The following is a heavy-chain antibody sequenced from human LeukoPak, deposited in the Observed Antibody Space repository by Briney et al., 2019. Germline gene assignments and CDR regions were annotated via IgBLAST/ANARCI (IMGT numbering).Heavy chain of an antibody. CDR3: AKDNGILWFGELSGRGFDY. CDR2: TSSSSSYI. V-gene: IGHV3-21*01. J-gene: IGHJ4*02. CDR1: GFTFSSYS. D-gene: IGHD3-10*01. Sequence: PGGSLRLSCAASGFTFSSYSMNWVRQAPGKGLEWVSSTSSSSSYIYYADSVKGRFTISRGNSKNTLYLQMNSLRAEDTAVYYCAKDNGILWFGELSGRGFDYWGQGTLVTVSS.